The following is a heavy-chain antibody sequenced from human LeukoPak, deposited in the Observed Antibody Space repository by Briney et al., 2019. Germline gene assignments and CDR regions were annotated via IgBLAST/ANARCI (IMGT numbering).Heavy chain of an antibody. V-gene: IGHV4-39*01. CDR2: INYIGST. CDR3: TRQVGSGHWYFDN. CDR1: GDSIISDSYW. Sequence: PSETLSLTCIVSGDSIISDSYWWAWIRQPPGKGLEWIGSINYIGSTHYNSALQTRVTISVDTSKNQFSLNLKSVTAVDTAVYYCTRQVGSGHWYFDNWGQGTLVTVSS. J-gene: IGHJ4*02. D-gene: IGHD1-1*01.